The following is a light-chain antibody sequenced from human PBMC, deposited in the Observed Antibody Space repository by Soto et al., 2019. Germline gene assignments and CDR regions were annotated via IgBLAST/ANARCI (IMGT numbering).Light chain of an antibody. CDR3: LLSYTDARV. CDR1: TGAVTNGHY. Sequence: QTVVTQEPSLTVSPGGTVTLTCASSTGAVTNGHYPYWFQQKPGQAPRTLIYDTSTKHSWAPARFSGSLLGGKAALTLSGAQPEDEAEYFCLLSYTDARVFGGGTKLTVL. J-gene: IGLJ3*02. V-gene: IGLV7-46*01. CDR2: DTS.